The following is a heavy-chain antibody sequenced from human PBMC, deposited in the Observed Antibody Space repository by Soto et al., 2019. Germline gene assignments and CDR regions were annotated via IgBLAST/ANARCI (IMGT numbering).Heavy chain of an antibody. V-gene: IGHV1-18*01. D-gene: IGHD1-7*01. CDR1: GYSFTSYG. CDR2: ISAYNANT. Sequence: VELVQSGVEVKKPGASVRVSCKASGYSFTSYGFSWVRQAPGQGHEWMGWISAYNANTNYAQKFQGRLTLTTDTSTTTAYMELRSLTSDDTAVYFCARDSWNYVVLTPNRWDYWGPGTLVIVSS. J-gene: IGHJ4*02. CDR3: ARDSWNYVVLTPNRWDY.